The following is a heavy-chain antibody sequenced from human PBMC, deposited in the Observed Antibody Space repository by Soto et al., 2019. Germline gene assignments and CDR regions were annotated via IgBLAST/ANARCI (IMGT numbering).Heavy chain of an antibody. D-gene: IGHD3-22*01. CDR1: GFTFSSYW. J-gene: IGHJ4*02. Sequence: EVQLVESGGGLVQPGGSLRLSCAASGFTFSSYWMHWVRQAPGKGLVWVSRINSDGSSTSYADSVKGRFTISRDNAKNTLYLQMNSLRAEDTAVYYWARVGPHYDSSGYYYFDYWGQGTLVTVSS. CDR3: ARVGPHYDSSGYYYFDY. CDR2: INSDGSST. V-gene: IGHV3-74*01.